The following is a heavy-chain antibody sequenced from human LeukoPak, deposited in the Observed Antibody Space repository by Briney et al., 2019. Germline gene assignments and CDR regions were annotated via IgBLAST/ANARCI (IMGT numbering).Heavy chain of an antibody. CDR2: IYYSGST. CDR1: GGSLSNFD. Sequence: SETLSLTCTVSGGSLSNFDLSWIRQPPGKGLEWIAFIYYSGSTRYNPSLKSRVTISVDTSKNQFSLKLSSVTAADTAVYYCARHAQKYESSFDCWGQGTLVTVSS. CDR3: ARHAQKYESSFDC. V-gene: IGHV4-59*08. D-gene: IGHD2/OR15-2a*01. J-gene: IGHJ4*02.